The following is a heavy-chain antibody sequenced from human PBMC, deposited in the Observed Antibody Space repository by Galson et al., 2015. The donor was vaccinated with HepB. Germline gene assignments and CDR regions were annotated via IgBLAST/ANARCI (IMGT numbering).Heavy chain of an antibody. D-gene: IGHD3-22*01. J-gene: IGHJ3*02. CDR3: ARGDSSGYRDAFDI. V-gene: IGHV3-66*02. CDR2: IYSGGST. Sequence: SLRLSCAASGFTVSSNYMSWVCQAPGKGLEWVSVIYSGGSTYYADSVKGRFTISRDNSKNTLYLQMNSLRAEDTAVYYCARGDSSGYRDAFDIWGQGTMVTVSS. CDR1: GFTVSSNY.